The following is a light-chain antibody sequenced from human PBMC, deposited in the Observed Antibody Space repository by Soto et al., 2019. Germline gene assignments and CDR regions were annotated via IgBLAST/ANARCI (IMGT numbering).Light chain of an antibody. Sequence: DIQMTQSPSSLSASVGDRLTITCQASHDITSYLNWYQHKPGKAPKLLIYDASILEAGVPPRFSGSGSGTDFTLTISDVQPEDFAVYYCHQRQSWPRTFGQGTKVDI. V-gene: IGKV1-33*01. J-gene: IGKJ1*01. CDR2: DAS. CDR1: HDITSY. CDR3: HQRQSWPRT.